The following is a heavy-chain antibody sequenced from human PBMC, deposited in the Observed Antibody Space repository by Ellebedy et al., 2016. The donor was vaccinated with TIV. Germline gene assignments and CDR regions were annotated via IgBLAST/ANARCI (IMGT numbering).Heavy chain of an antibody. CDR3: ARTTVRTFDHGMDV. Sequence: MPSETLSLTCTVSGGFISNHYWSWIRQAPGKGLEWIGYIYHSGSTNYNPSLESRVTMSIDTSKYQFSLKLTSVTAADTAVYYCARTTVRTFDHGMDVWGQGTTVTVSS. CDR1: GGFISNHY. D-gene: IGHD4-17*01. J-gene: IGHJ6*02. CDR2: IYHSGST. V-gene: IGHV4-59*08.